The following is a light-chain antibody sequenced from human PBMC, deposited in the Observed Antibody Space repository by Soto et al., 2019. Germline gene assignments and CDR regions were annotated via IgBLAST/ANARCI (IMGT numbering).Light chain of an antibody. V-gene: IGLV2-8*01. J-gene: IGLJ1*01. CDR2: GVT. Sequence: QSALTQPPSASGSPGQSVTISCTGTSSDVGGYNYVSWYQQHPGKAPKLMIYGVTKRPSGVPDRFSGSKSGNTASLTVSGLQAEDEAYYYCSSYAGSNNYVFGTGPKLTVL. CDR3: SSYAGSNNYV. CDR1: SSDVGGYNY.